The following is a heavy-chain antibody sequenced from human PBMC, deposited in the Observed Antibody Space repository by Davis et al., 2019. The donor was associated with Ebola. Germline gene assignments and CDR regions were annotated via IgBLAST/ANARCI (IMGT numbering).Heavy chain of an antibody. CDR1: GYTFTSYY. CDR3: ARAVLIGVTFDY. J-gene: IGHJ4*02. Sequence: AASVKVSCKASGYTFTSYYMHWVRQAPGQGLEWMGWISAYNGNTNYAQKLQGRVTMTTNTSTSTAYMELRSLRSDDTAVYYCARAVLIGVTFDYWGQGTLVTVSS. V-gene: IGHV1-18*04. CDR2: ISAYNGNT. D-gene: IGHD7-27*01.